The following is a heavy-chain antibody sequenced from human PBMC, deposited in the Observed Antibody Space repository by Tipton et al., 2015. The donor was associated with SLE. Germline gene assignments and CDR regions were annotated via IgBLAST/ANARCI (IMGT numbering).Heavy chain of an antibody. J-gene: IGHJ4*02. CDR1: SGSFSGYY. V-gene: IGHV4-34*01. Sequence: TLSLTCAVYSGSFSGYYWSWIRQPPGKGLEWIGEINHSGSTNYNPSLKSRVTISVDTSKNQFSLKLSSVTAADTAVYYCARTQYTFGGVIAPFDYWGQGTLVTVSS. CDR2: INHSGST. D-gene: IGHD3-16*02. CDR3: ARTQYTFGGVIAPFDY.